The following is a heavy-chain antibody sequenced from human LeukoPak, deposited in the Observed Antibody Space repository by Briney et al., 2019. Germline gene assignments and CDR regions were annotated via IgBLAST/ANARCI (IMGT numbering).Heavy chain of an antibody. CDR1: GFTVSSNC. D-gene: IGHD1-26*01. CDR2: ISSGGST. CDR3: ASELQYSGPYYGAYDY. J-gene: IGHJ4*02. V-gene: IGHV3-53*01. Sequence: GGSLRLSCAASGFTVSSNCMSWVRQAPGKGLEWVSVISSGGSTYYADSAQGRFTISRDDATNTLYLQLKSLRAEATAVYYCASELQYSGPYYGAYDYWGQGALVTVSS.